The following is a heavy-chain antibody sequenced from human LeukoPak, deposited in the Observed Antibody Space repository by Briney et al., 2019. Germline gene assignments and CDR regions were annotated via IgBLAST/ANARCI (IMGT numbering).Heavy chain of an antibody. Sequence: ASVKVSCKVSGHTLTEFSMHWVRQAPGKRLEWMGRFDPEDGETIYAQKFQGRVTMTADTSTDTAYMELSSLRSEDTAVYYCATVRWLEPQEVVGFDPWGQGTLVTVSS. CDR3: ATVRWLEPQEVVGFDP. CDR2: FDPEDGET. V-gene: IGHV1-24*01. D-gene: IGHD1-14*01. J-gene: IGHJ5*02. CDR1: GHTLTEFS.